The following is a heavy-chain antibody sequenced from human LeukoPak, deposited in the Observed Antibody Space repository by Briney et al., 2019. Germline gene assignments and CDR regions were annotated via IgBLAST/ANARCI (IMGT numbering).Heavy chain of an antibody. CDR1: GGSISSYY. D-gene: IGHD3-22*01. V-gene: IGHV4-4*09. CDR2: IYTSGST. Sequence: SETLSLTCTVSGGSISSYYWSWIRQPPGKGLEWLGYIYTSGSTNYNPSLKSRVTISVDTSKNQFSLKLSSVTAADTAVYYCARQVHSSGYYSRFDYWGQGTLVTVSS. CDR3: ARQVHSSGYYSRFDY. J-gene: IGHJ4*02.